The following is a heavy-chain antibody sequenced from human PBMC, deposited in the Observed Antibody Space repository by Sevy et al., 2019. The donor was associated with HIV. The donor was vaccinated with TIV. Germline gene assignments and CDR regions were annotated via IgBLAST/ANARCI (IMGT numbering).Heavy chain of an antibody. CDR1: GFTFSDYY. CDR2: ISGSDNII. Sequence: LSLTCAASGFTFSDYYMSWIRQAPGKGLEWLSYISGSDNIIYYADSARGRFTISRDNAKNSLYLQMNSLSAEDTAVYYCVREGLGGYSYSLDYWGHGTLVTVSS. D-gene: IGHD5-18*01. V-gene: IGHV3-11*04. CDR3: VREGLGGYSYSLDY. J-gene: IGHJ4*01.